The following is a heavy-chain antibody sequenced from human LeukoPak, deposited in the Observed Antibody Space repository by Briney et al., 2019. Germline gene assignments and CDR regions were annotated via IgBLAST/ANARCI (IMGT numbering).Heavy chain of an antibody. J-gene: IGHJ3*02. D-gene: IGHD3-9*01. CDR3: ARDWGLRYFHDAFDI. CDR2: ISAYNGNT. CDR1: GYTFTSYG. Sequence: VASVKVSCKASGYTFTSYGISWVRQAPGQGLEWMGWISAYNGNTNYAQKLQGRVTMTTDTSTSTAYMELRSLRSDDTAVYYCARDWGLRYFHDAFDIWGQGQWSPSLQ. V-gene: IGHV1-18*04.